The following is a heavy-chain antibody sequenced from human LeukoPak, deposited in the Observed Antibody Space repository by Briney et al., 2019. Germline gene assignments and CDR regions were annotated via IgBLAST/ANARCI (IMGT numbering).Heavy chain of an antibody. J-gene: IGHJ4*02. V-gene: IGHV3-21*01. D-gene: IGHD6-19*01. CDR1: GLTFSSYS. Sequence: PGGSLRLSCAASGLTFSSYSMNWVRQAPGKGLEWVSSISSSSSYIYCADSVKGRFTISRDNAKNSLYLQMNSLRAEDTAVYYCARDLMGSGPADYWGQGTLVTVSS. CDR2: ISSSSSYI. CDR3: ARDLMGSGPADY.